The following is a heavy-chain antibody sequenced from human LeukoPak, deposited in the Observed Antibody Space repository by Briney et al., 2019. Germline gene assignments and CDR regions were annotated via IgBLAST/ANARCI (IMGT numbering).Heavy chain of an antibody. J-gene: IGHJ4*02. Sequence: SVKVSCKASGGTFSSYAISWVRQAPGQGLEWMGRIIPIFGTANYAQKFQGRVTITTDESTSTAYMELSSLRSEDTAMYYCAGGAAAIVGATEDYWGQGTLVTVSS. CDR3: AGGAAAIVGATEDY. D-gene: IGHD1-26*01. CDR1: GGTFSSYA. V-gene: IGHV1-69*05. CDR2: IIPIFGTA.